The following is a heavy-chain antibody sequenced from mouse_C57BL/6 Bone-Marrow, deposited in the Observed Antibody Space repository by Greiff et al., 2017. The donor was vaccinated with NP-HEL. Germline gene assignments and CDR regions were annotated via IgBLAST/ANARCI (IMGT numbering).Heavy chain of an antibody. CDR2: IDPSDSYT. V-gene: IGHV1-69*01. J-gene: IGHJ2*01. CDR3: AREDY. Sequence: VQLQQPGAELVMPGASVKLSCKASGYTFTSYWMHWVKQRPGQGLEWIGEIDPSDSYTNYTQKFKGKSTLTVDKSSSTAYMQLSSLTSEDSAVYYCAREDYWGQGTTLTVSS. CDR1: GYTFTSYW.